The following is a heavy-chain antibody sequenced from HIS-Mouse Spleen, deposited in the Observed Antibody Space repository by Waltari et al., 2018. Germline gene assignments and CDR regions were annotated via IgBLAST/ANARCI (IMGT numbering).Heavy chain of an antibody. D-gene: IGHD2-8*01. Sequence: QVQLQESGPGLVKPSETLSLTCTVSGYSISSGYYWGWIRQPPGKGLEWIGSIYHSGSTYYNPSRKSRGTISVDTSKNQFSLKLSSVTAADTAVYYCARDSWAYAIEYFQHWGQGTLVTVSS. V-gene: IGHV4-38-2*02. CDR3: ARDSWAYAIEYFQH. J-gene: IGHJ1*01. CDR2: IYHSGST. CDR1: GYSISSGYY.